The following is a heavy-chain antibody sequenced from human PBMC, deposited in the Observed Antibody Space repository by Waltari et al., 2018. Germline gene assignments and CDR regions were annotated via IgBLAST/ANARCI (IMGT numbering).Heavy chain of an antibody. CDR1: GGSFSGYY. D-gene: IGHD3-9*01. CDR3: ARVLIDWAFDI. V-gene: IGHV4-34*01. J-gene: IGHJ3*02. CDR2: INHSGST. Sequence: QVQLQQWGAGLLKPSETLSLTCAVYGGSFSGYYWSWIRQPPGKGLEWIGEINHSGSTYYNPSLKSRVTISVDTSKNQFSLKLSSVAAADTAVYYCARVLIDWAFDIWGQGTMVTVSS.